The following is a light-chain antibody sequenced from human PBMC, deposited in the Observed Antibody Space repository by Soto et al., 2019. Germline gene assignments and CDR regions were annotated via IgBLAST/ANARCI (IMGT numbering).Light chain of an antibody. CDR1: QSISSW. CDR2: KAS. J-gene: IGKJ1*01. CDR3: QQYNSYPWT. Sequence: DIQMTQSPFTPSASVGDRVTITCRASQSISSWLAWYQQKPGKAPKLLIYKASTLESGVPSNFSGSGSGTEFTLTISSLQPEDFATYYCQQYNSYPWTFGQGTKVDIK. V-gene: IGKV1-5*03.